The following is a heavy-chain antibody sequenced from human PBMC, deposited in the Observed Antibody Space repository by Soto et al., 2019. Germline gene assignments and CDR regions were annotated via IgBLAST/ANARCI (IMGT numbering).Heavy chain of an antibody. J-gene: IGHJ6*02. CDR2: IYISGST. CDR1: GGSLSSYY. D-gene: IGHD6-13*01. CDR3: ARDNQQPEEYYYGLDV. Sequence: SETLSLTCTVSGGSLSSYYWNWIRQPAGKGLEWIGRIYISGSTNYNPSPTSRVTMSVDTSKNQFSLKLSSVTAADTAVYYCARDNQQPEEYYYGLDVWGQGTTVTVSS. V-gene: IGHV4-4*07.